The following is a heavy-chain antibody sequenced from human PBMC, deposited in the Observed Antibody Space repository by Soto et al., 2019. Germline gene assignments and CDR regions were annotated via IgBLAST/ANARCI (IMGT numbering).Heavy chain of an antibody. CDR2: IYYSGST. V-gene: IGHV4-59*01. D-gene: IGHD3-22*01. J-gene: IGHJ5*02. CDR1: GGSISSYY. Sequence: SETLSLTCTVSGGSISSYYWSWIRQPPGKGLEWIGYIYYSGSTNYNPSLKSRVAISVDTSKDQFSLKLSSVTAADTAVYYCARVDYYDSSEGFTFDPWGQGTLVTVSS. CDR3: ARVDYYDSSEGFTFDP.